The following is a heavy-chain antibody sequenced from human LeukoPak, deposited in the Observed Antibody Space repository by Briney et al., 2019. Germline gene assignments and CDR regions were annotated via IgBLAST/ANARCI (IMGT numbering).Heavy chain of an antibody. CDR2: IKQDGSEK. CDR1: GFTFSSYW. D-gene: IGHD3-22*01. CDR3: AKRLASIVVVITTDL. J-gene: IGHJ5*02. Sequence: GSLRLSCAASGFTFSSYWMSWVRQAPGKGLEWVANIKQDGSEKYYVDSVKGRFTISRDNAKNSLYLQMNSLRAEDTAVYYCAKRLASIVVVITTDLWGQGTLVTVSS. V-gene: IGHV3-7*03.